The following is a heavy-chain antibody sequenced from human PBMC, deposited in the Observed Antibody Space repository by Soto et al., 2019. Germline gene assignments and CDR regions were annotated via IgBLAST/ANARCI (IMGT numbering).Heavy chain of an antibody. CDR1: GFTFSSYA. D-gene: IGHD3-22*01. Sequence: GSLRLSCAASGFTFSSYAMSWVRQAPGKGLEWVSAISGSGGSTYYADSVKGRFTISRDNSKNTLYLQMNSLRAEDTAVYYCAKDRDLREGNYYDSSGPDLFDYWGQGTLVNVSS. CDR2: ISGSGGST. CDR3: AKDRDLREGNYYDSSGPDLFDY. J-gene: IGHJ4*02. V-gene: IGHV3-23*01.